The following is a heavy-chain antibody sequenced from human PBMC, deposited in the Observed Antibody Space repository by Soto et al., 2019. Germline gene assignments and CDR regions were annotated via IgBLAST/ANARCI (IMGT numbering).Heavy chain of an antibody. Sequence: QVQLVQSGAEVHKPGSSVKVSCKASGGTFSSYAISWVRQAPGQGLEWMGGIIPIFGTANFAQKFQGRVTITADESTSTAYMEMSSLRSEDTAVYYCARIHGSGRYYFDYWGQGTLVTVSS. D-gene: IGHD3-10*01. CDR1: GGTFSSYA. J-gene: IGHJ4*02. CDR3: ARIHGSGRYYFDY. V-gene: IGHV1-69*01. CDR2: IIPIFGTA.